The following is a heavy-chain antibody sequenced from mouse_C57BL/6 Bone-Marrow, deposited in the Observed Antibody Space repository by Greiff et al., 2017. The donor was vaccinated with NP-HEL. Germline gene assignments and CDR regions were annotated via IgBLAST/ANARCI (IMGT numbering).Heavy chain of an antibody. Sequence: EVQLVESEGGLVQPGSSMKLSCTASGFTFSDYYMAWVRQVPEKGLEWVANINYDGSSTYYLDSLKSRFIISRDNAKNILYLQMSSLKSEDTATYYCARDLRDYGKGAMDYWGQGTSATVSS. CDR3: ARDLRDYGKGAMDY. CDR1: GFTFSDYY. CDR2: INYDGSST. J-gene: IGHJ4*01. D-gene: IGHD1-1*01. V-gene: IGHV5-16*01.